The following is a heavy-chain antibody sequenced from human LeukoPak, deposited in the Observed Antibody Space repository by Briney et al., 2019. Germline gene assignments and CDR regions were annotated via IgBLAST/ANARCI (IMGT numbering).Heavy chain of an antibody. J-gene: IGHJ6*02. CDR3: AKTSSRSGWYSSYYGMDV. V-gene: IGHV3-23*01. CDR2: ISSSGGST. D-gene: IGHD6-19*01. Sequence: GGSLRLSCAASGFTFSSYAMSWVRQAPGKGLEWVSAISSSGGSTYYADSVKGRFTISRDNSKNTLYLQTNSLRAEDTAVYYCAKTSSRSGWYSSYYGMDVWGQGTTVTVSS. CDR1: GFTFSSYA.